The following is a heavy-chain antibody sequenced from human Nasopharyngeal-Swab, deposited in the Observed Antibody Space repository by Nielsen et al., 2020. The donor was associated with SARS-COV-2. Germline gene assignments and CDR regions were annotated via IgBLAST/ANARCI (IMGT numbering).Heavy chain of an antibody. CDR1: GYTFSSYG. J-gene: IGHJ2*01. Sequence: ASVKVSCKPSGYTFSSYGISWVRQAPGQGLEWMGWISPYNGNTNYPQKFQGRVTVTADTSTSTAYLELRSLRSDDTAIYYCARKVGAPRAWYFDLWGRGTLVTVSS. CDR2: ISPYNGNT. D-gene: IGHD3-16*01. V-gene: IGHV1-18*01. CDR3: ARKVGAPRAWYFDL.